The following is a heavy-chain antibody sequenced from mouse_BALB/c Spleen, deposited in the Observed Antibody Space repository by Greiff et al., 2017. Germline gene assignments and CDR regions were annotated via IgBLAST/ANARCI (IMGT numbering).Heavy chain of an antibody. CDR3: AKEASLIFAY. V-gene: IGHV3-2*02. Sequence: EVQLQESGPGLVKPSQSLSLTCTVTGYSITSDYAWNWIRQFPGNKLEWMGYISYSGSTSYNPSLKSRISITRDTSKNQFFLQLNSVTTEDTATYYCAKEASLIFAYWGQGTLVTVSA. D-gene: IGHD6-1*01. CDR1: GYSITSDYA. J-gene: IGHJ3*01. CDR2: ISYSGST.